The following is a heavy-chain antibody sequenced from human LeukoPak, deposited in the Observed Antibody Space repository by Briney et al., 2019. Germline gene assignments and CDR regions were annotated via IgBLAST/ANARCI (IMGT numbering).Heavy chain of an antibody. D-gene: IGHD3-22*01. CDR1: GGTFSSYA. J-gene: IGHJ4*02. CDR3: ARGGYYYDSSGYSHLPDY. V-gene: IGHV1-69*13. CDR2: IIPIVGTT. Sequence: GASVKVSCKASGGTFSSYAFSWERQAPGQGLEWMGGIIPIVGTTNYAQMFQGRVTITADESTSTAYMELSSLRSEDTAVYYCARGGYYYDSSGYSHLPDYWGQGTLVTVSA.